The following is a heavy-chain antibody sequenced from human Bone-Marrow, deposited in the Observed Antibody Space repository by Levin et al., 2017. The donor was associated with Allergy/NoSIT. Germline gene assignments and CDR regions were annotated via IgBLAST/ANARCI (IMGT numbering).Heavy chain of an antibody. Sequence: SLRLSCAASAFTFSTYGMHWVRQAPGKGLEWLAFIWYDGSHEYYSDSVKGRFTISRDNSKNTLYLQINRLRVEDTAVYYCARRESGSYFGYMDVWGKGTTVTVSS. CDR1: AFTFSTYG. J-gene: IGHJ6*03. D-gene: IGHD3-10*01. CDR3: ARRESGSYFGYMDV. CDR2: IWYDGSHE. V-gene: IGHV3-33*01.